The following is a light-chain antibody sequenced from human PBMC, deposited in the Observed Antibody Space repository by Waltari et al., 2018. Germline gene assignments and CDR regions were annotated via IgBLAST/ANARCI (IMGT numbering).Light chain of an antibody. CDR2: GAS. CDR1: QSVSSNY. V-gene: IGKV3-20*01. CDR3: HQYGTSPYT. Sequence: TQSPGPLSLSPGERATLSCRASQSVSSNYLAWYQQNPGQAPRLLIYGASSRATGIPDRFSGSGSGTDFTLTVSRLEPEDFAVYFCHQYGTSPYTFGQGTKLDI. J-gene: IGKJ2*01.